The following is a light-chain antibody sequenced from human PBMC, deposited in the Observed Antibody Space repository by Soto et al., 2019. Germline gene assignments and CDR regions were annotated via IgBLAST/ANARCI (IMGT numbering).Light chain of an antibody. Sequence: DIVLTQTPLSSPVTLGQPASISCRSSQSLVHSDGNTYLNWLLQRPGQPPRLLTYEVSNRFSGVPDRLSSSGAGTDLTLEISRVEAEDVGVYYCLQTTQFPLTFGGGTKVEIK. CDR2: EVS. J-gene: IGKJ4*01. V-gene: IGKV2-24*01. CDR1: QSLVHSDGNTY. CDR3: LQTTQFPLT.